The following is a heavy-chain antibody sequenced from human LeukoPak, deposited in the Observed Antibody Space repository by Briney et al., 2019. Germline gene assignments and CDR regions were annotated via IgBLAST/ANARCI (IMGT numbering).Heavy chain of an antibody. CDR2: ISYDGSNK. CDR1: GFIFSSYA. Sequence: GGSLRLSCAASGFIFSSYAIHWVRQAPGKGLEWVAVISYDGSNKYYADSVKGRFTISRDNSKNTLYLQVNSLRAEDTAVYYCANTRGYGYYFNYWGQGALVTVSS. V-gene: IGHV3-30*04. J-gene: IGHJ4*02. D-gene: IGHD2-15*01. CDR3: ANTRGYGYYFNY.